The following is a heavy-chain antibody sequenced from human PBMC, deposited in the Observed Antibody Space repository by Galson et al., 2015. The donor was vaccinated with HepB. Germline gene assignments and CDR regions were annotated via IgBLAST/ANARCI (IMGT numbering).Heavy chain of an antibody. V-gene: IGHV3-7*03. D-gene: IGHD6-19*01. CDR3: AGGSGWTSDY. J-gene: IGHJ4*02. CDR2: ISGNEK. Sequence: SLRLSCATSGFTFSTYAMSWVRQAPGKGLEWLSHISGNEKNYVGSVKGRFTISRDNAKNSLSLQMNSLRDEDTAIYYCAGGSGWTSDYWGQGTLVTVSS. CDR1: GFTFSTYA.